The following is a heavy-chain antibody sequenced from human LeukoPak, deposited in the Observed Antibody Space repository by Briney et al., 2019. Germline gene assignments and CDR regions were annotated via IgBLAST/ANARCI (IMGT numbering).Heavy chain of an antibody. D-gene: IGHD2-15*01. V-gene: IGHV4-61*02. CDR2: IYTSGST. Sequence: SETLSLTCTVSGGSISSGSYYWSWIRQPAGKGLEWIGRIYTSGSTNYNPSLKSRVTIPVDTSKNQFSLKLSSVTAADTAVYYCARDSIGADTIGYCSGGSCSNYYYYYMDVWGKGTTVTVSS. CDR1: GGSISSGSYY. CDR3: ARDSIGADTIGYCSGGSCSNYYYYYMDV. J-gene: IGHJ6*03.